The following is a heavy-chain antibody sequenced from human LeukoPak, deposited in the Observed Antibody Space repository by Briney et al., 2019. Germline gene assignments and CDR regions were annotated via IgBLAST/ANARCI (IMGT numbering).Heavy chain of an antibody. D-gene: IGHD3-22*01. J-gene: IGHJ4*02. CDR2: INHSGST. CDR1: GGSFSGYY. CDR3: ARDLPYYYDSSGYPFDY. Sequence: SETLSLTCAVYGGSFSGYYWSWIRQPPGKGLEWIGEINHSGSTNYNPSLKSRVTISVDTSKNQFSLKLSSVTAEDTAVYYCARDLPYYYDSSGYPFDYWGQGTLVTVSS. V-gene: IGHV4-34*01.